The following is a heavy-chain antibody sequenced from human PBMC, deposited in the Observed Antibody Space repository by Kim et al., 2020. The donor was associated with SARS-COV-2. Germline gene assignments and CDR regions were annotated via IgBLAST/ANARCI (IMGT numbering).Heavy chain of an antibody. J-gene: IGHJ5*02. CDR2: IYYSGST. CDR1: GGSISSGDYY. CDR3: ARGGPNIAAAVGWFDP. D-gene: IGHD6-13*01. V-gene: IGHV4-30-4*01. Sequence: SETLSLTCTVSGGSISSGDYYWSWIRQPPGKGLEWIGYIYYSGSTYYNPSLKSRVTISVDTSKNQFSLKLSSVTAADTAVYYSARGGPNIAAAVGWFDPWGQGTLVTVSS.